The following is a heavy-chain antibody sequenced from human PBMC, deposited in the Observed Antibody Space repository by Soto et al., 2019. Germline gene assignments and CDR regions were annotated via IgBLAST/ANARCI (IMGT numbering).Heavy chain of an antibody. J-gene: IGHJ6*02. CDR2: IYTGGRA. CDR1: GGAISDYN. CDR3: ARAAKDFFDFWSGTTHYGIDV. Sequence: ETLSLTCTVSGGAISDYNWSWIRQPPGKALQXSGYIYTGGRANYNPSLKSRATISLDTFKNQFSLTLGSVTAADTAVYYCARAAKDFFDFWSGTTHYGIDVWGQGTTVTVSS. V-gene: IGHV4-59*01. D-gene: IGHD3-3*01.